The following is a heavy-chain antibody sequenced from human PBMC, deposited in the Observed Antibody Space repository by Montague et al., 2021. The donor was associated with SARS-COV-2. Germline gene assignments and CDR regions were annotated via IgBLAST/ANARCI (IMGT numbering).Heavy chain of an antibody. CDR1: GGSNSGSY. J-gene: IGHJ2*01. D-gene: IGHD3-22*01. Sequence: SETLSLTCSVFGGSNSGSYWRWTRLHPGQELEWYGEFNHSGSTNYNPSLRSRVTISVDTSKNQFSLKLSAVTAADTAVYYCAGGAPTISMILVVMTGAGWYLDFWGRGTPVTVSS. CDR3: AGGAPTISMILVVMTGAGWYLDF. V-gene: IGHV4-34*01. CDR2: FNHSGST.